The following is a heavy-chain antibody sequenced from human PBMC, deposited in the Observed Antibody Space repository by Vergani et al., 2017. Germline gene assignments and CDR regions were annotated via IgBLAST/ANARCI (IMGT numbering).Heavy chain of an antibody. CDR3: ARELITIFGVEYDYYYYMDV. J-gene: IGHJ6*03. CDR2: IIPIFGTA. D-gene: IGHD3-3*01. CDR1: GGTFSSYA. Sequence: QVQLVQSGAEVKKPGSSVKVSCKASGGTFSSYAISWVRQAPGQGLEWMGGIIPIFGTANYAKKFQGRGTITADEATSTAYMELSSLRSEDTAVYYCARELITIFGVEYDYYYYMDVWGKGTTVTVSS. V-gene: IGHV1-69*12.